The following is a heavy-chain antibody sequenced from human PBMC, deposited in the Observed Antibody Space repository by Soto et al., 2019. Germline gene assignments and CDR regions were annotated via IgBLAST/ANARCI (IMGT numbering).Heavy chain of an antibody. CDR3: ASLIATVVPFDP. J-gene: IGHJ5*02. D-gene: IGHD4-17*01. CDR2: ISSSGSTI. V-gene: IGHV3-48*03. Sequence: RRLSCAASGFTFSSYEMNWVRQAPGKGLEWVSYISSSGSTIYYADSVKGRFTISRDNAKNSLYLQMNSLRAEDTAVYYCASLIATVVPFDPWGQGTLVTVSS. CDR1: GFTFSSYE.